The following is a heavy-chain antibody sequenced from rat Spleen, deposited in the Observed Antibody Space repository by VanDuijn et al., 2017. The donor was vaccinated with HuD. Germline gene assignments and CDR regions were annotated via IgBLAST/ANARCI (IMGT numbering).Heavy chain of an antibody. Sequence: EVQLVESGGGLVQPGRSLKLSCVASGFTFSDYAMAWVRQDPKKGLELVATIIYDVNSTYYRDSVKGRFTLSRDNAKINLYLQMYSLRSEDTATYYCSRQDGDSSFDYWGQGFMVTVSS. CDR2: IIYDVNST. CDR1: GFTFSDYA. V-gene: IGHV5-17*01. D-gene: IGHD1-12*03. J-gene: IGHJ2*01. CDR3: SRQDGDSSFDY.